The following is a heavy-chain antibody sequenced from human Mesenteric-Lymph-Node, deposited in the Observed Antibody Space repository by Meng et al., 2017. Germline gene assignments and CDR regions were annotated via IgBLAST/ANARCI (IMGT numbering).Heavy chain of an antibody. V-gene: IGHV3-49*04. J-gene: IGHJ6*02. CDR3: SRDGDNLSYGMDV. CDR1: GFTFGDYT. Sequence: GGSLRLSCTASGFTFGDYTMSWVRQAPGKGLEWVGFIRSKAYGGTTEYAASVKGRFTISRDDSKSIAYLQMNSLKTEDTAVYYCSRDGDNLSYGMDVWGQGTTVTVSS. CDR2: IRSKAYGGTT. D-gene: IGHD4-17*01.